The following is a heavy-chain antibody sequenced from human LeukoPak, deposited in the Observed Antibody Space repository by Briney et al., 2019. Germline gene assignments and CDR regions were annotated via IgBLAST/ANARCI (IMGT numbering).Heavy chain of an antibody. D-gene: IGHD3-10*01. CDR1: GFTFSSYA. J-gene: IGHJ4*02. CDR3: AKMSIGGWFGEFPVFDY. Sequence: GGSLRLSCAASGFTFSSYAMSWVRQAPGKGLEWVSAISGSGGSTYYVDSVKGRFTISRDNSKNTLYLQMNSLRAEDTAVYHCAKMSIGGWFGEFPVFDYWGQGTLVTVSS. CDR2: ISGSGGST. V-gene: IGHV3-23*01.